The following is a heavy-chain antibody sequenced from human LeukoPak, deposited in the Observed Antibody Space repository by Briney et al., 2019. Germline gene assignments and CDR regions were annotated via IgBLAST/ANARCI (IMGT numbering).Heavy chain of an antibody. CDR3: ATTTATSGSSLY. V-gene: IGHV1-18*01. D-gene: IGHD6-19*01. Sequence: ASVKVSCKASPDTFTRYGITWVRQAPGQGLEWMGWIRAYNGDTNYAQKFQGRVTMTAERSTNTAYMELRGLTFDDTAVFYYATTTATSGSSLYWGQGTLVTVSS. J-gene: IGHJ4*02. CDR1: PDTFTRYG. CDR2: IRAYNGDT.